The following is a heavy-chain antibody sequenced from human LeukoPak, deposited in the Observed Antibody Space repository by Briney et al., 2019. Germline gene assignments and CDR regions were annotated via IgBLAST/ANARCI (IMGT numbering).Heavy chain of an antibody. Sequence: SQTLSLTCALSGDTVSSNSAAWNWIRQSPSRGLEWLGSTYYRSQWYNDYAASVISRITINPDTSRNQFSLQLNSVTPEDTALYYCARGGSYSFDYWGQGTLVTASS. CDR3: ARGGSYSFDY. CDR2: TYYRSQWYN. D-gene: IGHD1-26*01. CDR1: GDTVSSNSAA. J-gene: IGHJ4*02. V-gene: IGHV6-1*01.